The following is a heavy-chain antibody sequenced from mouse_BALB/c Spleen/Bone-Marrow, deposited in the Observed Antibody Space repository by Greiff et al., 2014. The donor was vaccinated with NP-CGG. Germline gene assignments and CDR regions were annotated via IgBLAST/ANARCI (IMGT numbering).Heavy chain of an antibody. V-gene: IGHV1-14*01. CDR1: GYTFTSYV. CDR2: INPYNDGT. Sequence: EVQVVESGPELVKPGASVKMSCKASGYTFTSYVMHWVKQKPGQGLEWIGYINPYNDGTKYNEKFKGMATLTSDRSSSTAYMELSSLTSEDSAVYYCAKGGNYRYGFDYWGQGTTLTVSS. J-gene: IGHJ2*01. CDR3: AKGGNYRYGFDY. D-gene: IGHD2-14*01.